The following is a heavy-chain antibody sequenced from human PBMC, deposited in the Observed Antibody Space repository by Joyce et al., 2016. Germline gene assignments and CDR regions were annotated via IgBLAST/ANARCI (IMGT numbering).Heavy chain of an antibody. J-gene: IGHJ4*02. Sequence: EVQLVESGGGLVQPGGSLGLSCVASGFTFSNYWMHWVRQAPGKGLVWVSRINTDGSNTNYADSVKGRFTISRDNAKSTLYLQMNSLGAEDTAVYYCARGGGYTAFDYWGQGTLVTVTS. D-gene: IGHD5-12*01. CDR1: GFTFSNYW. CDR2: INTDGSNT. V-gene: IGHV3-74*01. CDR3: ARGGGYTAFDY.